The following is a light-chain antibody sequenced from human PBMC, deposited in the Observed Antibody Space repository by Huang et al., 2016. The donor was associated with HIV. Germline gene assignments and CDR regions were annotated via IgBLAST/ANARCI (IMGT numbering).Light chain of an antibody. Sequence: EIMMTLSPAPLSVSPGERFTLSCRSSQSINRCIAWFQQKPGQAPRLLISDASTRATYVPARCSGGGSGTDCTFNISSLRSEGYGVYYCQQYHNWPPWTFGQGTEVEMK. CDR2: DAS. CDR1: QSINRC. V-gene: IGKV3-15*01. J-gene: IGKJ1*01. CDR3: QQYHNWPPWT.